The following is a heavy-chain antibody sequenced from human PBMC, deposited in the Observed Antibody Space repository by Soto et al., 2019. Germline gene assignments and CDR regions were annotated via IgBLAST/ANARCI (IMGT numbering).Heavy chain of an antibody. Sequence: QVQLQQWGAGLLKHSETLSLTCAVYVGSFSGYYWSWISQPPGKGLEWIGEINHSGSTNYNPYLHFRLTISVDTSKNLFSRTLSSVTAADTAVYYWARCAPRSCSGRSCYSGRYYWGQGTLVTVSS. D-gene: IGHD2-15*01. CDR3: ARCAPRSCSGRSCYSGRYY. V-gene: IGHV4-34*01. CDR2: INHSGST. J-gene: IGHJ4*02. CDR1: VGSFSGYY.